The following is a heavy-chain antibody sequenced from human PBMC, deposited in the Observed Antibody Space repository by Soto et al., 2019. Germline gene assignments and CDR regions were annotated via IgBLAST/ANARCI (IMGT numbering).Heavy chain of an antibody. CDR3: ARRWGRTFDY. V-gene: IGHV4-59*08. Sequence: SETLSLACTVSGGSISSYYWSWIRQPPGKGLEWIGYIYYSGSTNYNPSLKSRVTISVDTSKNQFSLKLSSVTAADTAVYYCARRWGRTFDYWGQGTLVTVSS. J-gene: IGHJ4*02. CDR1: GGSISSYY. D-gene: IGHD7-27*01. CDR2: IYYSGST.